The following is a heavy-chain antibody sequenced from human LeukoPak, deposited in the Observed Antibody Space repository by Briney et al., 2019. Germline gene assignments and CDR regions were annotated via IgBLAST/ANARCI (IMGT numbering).Heavy chain of an antibody. D-gene: IGHD4-17*01. V-gene: IGHV4-38-2*02. Sequence: PSETLSLTCTVSGYSISSGYYWAWIRQPPGKGLEWIGSIYHSGSTYYNPSLKSRVTISVDTSKNQFSLKLSSVIAADTAVYYCARVVSQYGGYAWIVNWFDPWGQGTLVTVSS. CDR2: IYHSGST. CDR3: ARVVSQYGGYAWIVNWFDP. CDR1: GYSISSGYY. J-gene: IGHJ5*02.